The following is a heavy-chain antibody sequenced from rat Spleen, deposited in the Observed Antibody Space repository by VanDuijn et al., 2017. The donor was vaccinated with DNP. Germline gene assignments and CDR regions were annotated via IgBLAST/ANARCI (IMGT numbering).Heavy chain of an antibody. Sequence: EVQLVESGGGLVQPGRSLKLSCAVSGFTFSDYAMAWVRQAPKKGLEWVASISSHTSNTYYRDSVKGRFTISRDNAKNIQYLQMESLRSEDTATYYCAKDAFDYWGQGVMVTVSS. CDR3: AKDAFDY. CDR1: GFTFSDYA. CDR2: ISSHTSNT. V-gene: IGHV5-17*01. J-gene: IGHJ2*01.